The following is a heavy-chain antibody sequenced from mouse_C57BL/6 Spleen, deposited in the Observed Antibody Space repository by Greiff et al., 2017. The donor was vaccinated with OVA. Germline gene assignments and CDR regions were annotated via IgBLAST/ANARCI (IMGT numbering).Heavy chain of an antibody. CDR3: TLYEYDATGVYLDY. V-gene: IGHV14-4*01. Sequence: VQLQQSGAELVRPGASVKLSCTASGFNIKDDYMHWVKQRPEQGLEWIGWIDPENGDTEYASKFQGKATITADTSSNTAYLQLSSLTSEDTAVYYCTLYEYDATGVYLDYWGQGTTLTVSS. D-gene: IGHD2-4*01. J-gene: IGHJ2*01. CDR2: IDPENGDT. CDR1: GFNIKDDY.